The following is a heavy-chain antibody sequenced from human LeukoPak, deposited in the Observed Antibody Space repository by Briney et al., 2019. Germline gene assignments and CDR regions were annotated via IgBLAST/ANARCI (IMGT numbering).Heavy chain of an antibody. CDR3: AKDLYDSSGSRYDY. CDR2: MSGSGSST. Sequence: GGSLRLSCAASGFTFSNYAMSWVRQAPGKGLEWXXXMSGSGSSTWYAXXVKGRLTISRDNSKNTLFLQMNSLRAEDTAVYYCAKDLYDSSGSRYDYWGQGTLVTVSS. V-gene: IGHV3-23*01. J-gene: IGHJ4*02. D-gene: IGHD3-22*01. CDR1: GFTFSNYA.